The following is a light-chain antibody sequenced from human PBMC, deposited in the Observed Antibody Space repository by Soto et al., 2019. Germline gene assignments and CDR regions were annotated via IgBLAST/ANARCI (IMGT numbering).Light chain of an antibody. V-gene: IGKV2-24*01. J-gene: IGKJ4*01. CDR3: MQATYFPLT. CDR1: QSLVHRDGDTY. CDR2: QIS. Sequence: DIVMTQTPLSSLVTVGQSASISCRSSQSLVHRDGDTYLSWLHQRPGQPPRLLIYQISNRFSGVPDRISGSGAGTDFTLKISRVEPEDVGVYYCMQATYFPLTFGGGTKVEIK.